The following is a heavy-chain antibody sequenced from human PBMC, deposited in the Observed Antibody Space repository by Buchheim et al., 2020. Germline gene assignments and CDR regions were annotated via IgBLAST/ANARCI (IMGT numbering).Heavy chain of an antibody. J-gene: IGHJ6*02. V-gene: IGHV5-10-1*03. D-gene: IGHD3-3*01. CDR3: ARSPVPIFGVIIMPSSHYSYGLDV. CDR1: GYSLTSYW. Sequence: EVQLVQSGAEVKKPGESLRISCKGSGYSLTSYWISWVRQMPGKGLGWVGRIDPSDSYTYYSPSFQGHVTFLADKSIKTAYVQWSTLTASDTAVYYCARSPVPIFGVIIMPSSHYSYGLDVWGQGTT. CDR2: IDPSDSYT.